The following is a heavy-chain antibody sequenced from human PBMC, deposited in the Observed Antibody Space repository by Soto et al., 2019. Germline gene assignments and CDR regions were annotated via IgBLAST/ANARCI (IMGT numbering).Heavy chain of an antibody. CDR1: GFTFDDYA. V-gene: IGHV3-9*01. CDR2: FSWNSGSI. Sequence: PGGSLRLSCAASGFTFDDYAMHWVRQAPGKGLEWVSGFSWNSGSIGYADSVKGRFTISRDNAKNSLYLQMNSLRAEDTALYYCAKDISAHIVVVPAAIRGVDYWGQGPLVTVSS. CDR3: AKDISAHIVVVPAAIRGVDY. D-gene: IGHD2-2*02. J-gene: IGHJ4*02.